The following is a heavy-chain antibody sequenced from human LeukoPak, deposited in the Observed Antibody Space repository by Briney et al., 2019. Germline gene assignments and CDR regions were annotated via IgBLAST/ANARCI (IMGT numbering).Heavy chain of an antibody. V-gene: IGHV3-23*01. CDR2: ITLSGGST. D-gene: IGHD2-2*01. CDR1: GFTFSSYA. CDR3: AKRGNPAVGHHYLDV. Sequence: AGGSLRLSCAASGFTFSSYAMSWVRQAPGKGLEWVSSITLSGGSTFYADSVKGRFTISRDNSKNTLYLQVNSLSVDDAAVYYCAKRGNPAVGHHYLDVWGKGTTVSVSS. J-gene: IGHJ6*03.